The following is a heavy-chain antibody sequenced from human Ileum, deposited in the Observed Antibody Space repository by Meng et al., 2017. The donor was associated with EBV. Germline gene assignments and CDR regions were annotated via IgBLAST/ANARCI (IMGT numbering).Heavy chain of an antibody. J-gene: IGHJ5*02. V-gene: IGHV1-3*01. CDR2: INAGNGNT. D-gene: IGHD2/OR15-2a*01. Sequence: QGQLVQSGAEVQKPGASVKVSFKASGYTFINYAIHWVRQAPGQGLEWMGWINAGNGNTKFSQTFQGRVSIRRDTSASTVYMELSSLRSEDTAVYYCARDLRYGLKLLPYYSDPWGQGTLVTVSS. CDR1: GYTFINYA. CDR3: ARDLRYGLKLLPYYSDP.